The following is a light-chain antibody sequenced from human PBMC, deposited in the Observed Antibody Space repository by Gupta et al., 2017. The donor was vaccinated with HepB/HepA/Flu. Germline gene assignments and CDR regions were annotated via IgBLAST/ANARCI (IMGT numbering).Light chain of an antibody. J-gene: IGLJ2*01. V-gene: IGLV2-14*01. Sequence: QSDLTQPASVSGSPGQSITISCTGTSSEFGDFNYVSWYQQHPGKAPKLFISEVTNRPSGVSYRFSGSKSGNTAPLTISGLQPEDEADYYCSSFTYTTTLVVFGGGTKLTVL. CDR3: SSFTYTTTLVV. CDR1: SSEFGDFNY. CDR2: EVT.